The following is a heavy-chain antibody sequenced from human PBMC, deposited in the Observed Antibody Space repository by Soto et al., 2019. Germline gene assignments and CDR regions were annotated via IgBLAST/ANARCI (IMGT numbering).Heavy chain of an antibody. CDR1: GGSISSYY. CDR2: IYYSGST. CDR3: ARLVGLEWLPYLDY. D-gene: IGHD3-3*01. Sequence: SETLSLTCTVSGGSISSYYWSWIRQPPGKGLEWIGYIYYSGSTNYNPSLKSRVTISVDTSKNQFSLKLSSVTAADTAVYYCARLVGLEWLPYLDYWGQGALVTVSS. J-gene: IGHJ4*02. V-gene: IGHV4-59*01.